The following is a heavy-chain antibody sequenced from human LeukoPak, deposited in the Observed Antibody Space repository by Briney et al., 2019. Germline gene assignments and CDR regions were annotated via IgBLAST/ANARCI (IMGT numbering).Heavy chain of an antibody. CDR1: GYTFTTYG. CDR2: ISAYNGNT. D-gene: IGHD6-19*01. Sequence: ASVKVSCKASGYTFTTYGFSWVRQAPGQGLEWMGWISAYNGNTNYAQKVQGRVTMTTDTSTSTVYMELRSLRSDDTAVYYCARGSSGWYTQSAFDIWGQGTMVTVSS. CDR3: ARGSSGWYTQSAFDI. J-gene: IGHJ3*02. V-gene: IGHV1-18*01.